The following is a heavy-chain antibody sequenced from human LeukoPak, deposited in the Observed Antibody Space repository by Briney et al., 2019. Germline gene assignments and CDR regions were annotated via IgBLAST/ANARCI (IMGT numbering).Heavy chain of an antibody. CDR1: GGTFSSYA. V-gene: IGHV1-69*05. D-gene: IGHD1-26*01. CDR3: ARDPGKYNWFDP. J-gene: IGHJ5*02. CDR2: IIPIFGTA. Sequence: SVKVSCKASGGTFSSYAISWVRQAPGQGLEWMGGIIPIFGTANYAQKFQGRVTITTDESTSIAYMELSSLRSEDTAVYYCARDPGKYNWFDPWAREPWSPSPQ.